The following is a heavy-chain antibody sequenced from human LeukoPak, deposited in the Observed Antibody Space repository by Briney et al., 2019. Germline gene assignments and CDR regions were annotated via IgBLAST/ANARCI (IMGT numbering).Heavy chain of an antibody. CDR3: AKDTEYSDSSGLIDY. CDR1: GFTFDDYA. J-gene: IGHJ4*02. D-gene: IGHD6-6*01. V-gene: IGHV3-43D*03. Sequence: PGGSLRLSCAASGFTFDDYAMHWVRQAPGKGLEWVSLISWDGGTTYYADSVKGRFTISRDNSRNSLYLQMNSLRVEDTALYYCAKDTEYSDSSGLIDYWGQGTLATVSS. CDR2: ISWDGGTT.